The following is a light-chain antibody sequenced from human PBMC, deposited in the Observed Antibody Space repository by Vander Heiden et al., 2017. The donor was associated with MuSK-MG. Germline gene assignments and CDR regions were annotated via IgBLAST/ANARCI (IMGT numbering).Light chain of an antibody. CDR2: RNH. CDR3: ATWDDSLNAVL. J-gene: IGLJ2*01. V-gene: IGLV1-44*01. Sequence: QSVLTQPPSPSGTPGQRITISCSGDPSNIGRNPVNWFQQFPGTAPRRGIYRNHQRPPGVPDRFSGSKSGTSASLAISWLQSEDEGDYYCATWDDSLNAVLFGGGTKLTVL. CDR1: PSNIGRNP.